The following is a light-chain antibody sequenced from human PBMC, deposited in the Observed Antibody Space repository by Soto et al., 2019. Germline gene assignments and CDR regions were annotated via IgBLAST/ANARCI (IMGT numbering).Light chain of an antibody. Sequence: EIVLTQSPGTLSLSPGERATLSCRASQSVSSTYLAWYQQKPGQAPRRLIYGASSRVTGIPDRFNGSGSGTDFTLTISRLGPEDFAVYYCQQYGSSLYTFGQGTKLEIK. V-gene: IGKV3-20*01. CDR2: GAS. CDR1: QSVSSTY. CDR3: QQYGSSLYT. J-gene: IGKJ2*01.